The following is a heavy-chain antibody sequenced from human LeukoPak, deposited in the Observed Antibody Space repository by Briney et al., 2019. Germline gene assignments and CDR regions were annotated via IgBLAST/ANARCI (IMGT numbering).Heavy chain of an antibody. J-gene: IGHJ5*02. CDR3: ARDNSVRDEAWWFYP. Sequence: GASVKVSFEAFGYTFTNNWMHWVRQAPGQGPEWMGLISPTGGSTAYAQKFQGRVTLTRDMSTSTDYLELSSLRSEDTAVYYCARDNSVRDEAWWFYPWGQGTLVTVSS. CDR2: ISPTGGST. D-gene: IGHD5-24*01. CDR1: GYTFTNNW. V-gene: IGHV1-46*01.